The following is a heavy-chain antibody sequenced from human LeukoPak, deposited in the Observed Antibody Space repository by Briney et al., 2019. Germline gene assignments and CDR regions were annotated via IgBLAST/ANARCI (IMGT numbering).Heavy chain of an antibody. J-gene: IGHJ4*02. CDR3: ASSQPGIAVAGPREIDY. CDR1: GYTFTSYY. Sequence: ASVKVSCKASGYTFTSYYMHWVRQAPGQGLEWMGIINPSGGSTSYAQEFQGRVTMTRDTSTSTVYMELSSLRSEDTAVYYCASSQPGIAVAGPREIDYWGQGTLVTVSS. V-gene: IGHV1-46*01. D-gene: IGHD6-19*01. CDR2: INPSGGST.